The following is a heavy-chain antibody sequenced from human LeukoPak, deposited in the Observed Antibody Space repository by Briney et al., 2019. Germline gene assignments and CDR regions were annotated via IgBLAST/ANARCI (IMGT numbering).Heavy chain of an antibody. CDR1: GFTFSDSY. D-gene: IGHD2-21*02. CDR2: INPHKGST. V-gene: IGHV1-2*02. J-gene: IGHJ4*02. Sequence: ASVKVSCRVSGFTFSDSYIHWVRQAPGQALEWMGYINPHKGSTSSPQKFKGRLTMTTDTSISAAYMELSGLMSDDTAMYYCVRAGNGLLTKSFDQWGQGSLVTVST. CDR3: VRAGNGLLTKSFDQ.